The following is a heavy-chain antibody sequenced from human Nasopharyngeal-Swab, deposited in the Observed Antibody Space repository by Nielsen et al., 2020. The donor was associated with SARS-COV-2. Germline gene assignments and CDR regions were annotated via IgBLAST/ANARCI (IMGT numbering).Heavy chain of an antibody. D-gene: IGHD4-17*01. CDR2: MNPNSGNT. CDR3: ARVGRLTTVTMSSYYYYGMDV. CDR1: GYTFTSYD. V-gene: IGHV1-8*01. J-gene: IGHJ6*02. Sequence: ASVKVSCKASGYTFTSYDINWVRQATGQGLEWMGWMNPNSGNTGYAQKFQGRVTMTRNTSISTAYMELSSLRSEDTAVYYCARVGRLTTVTMSSYYYYGMDVWGQGTTVTVSS.